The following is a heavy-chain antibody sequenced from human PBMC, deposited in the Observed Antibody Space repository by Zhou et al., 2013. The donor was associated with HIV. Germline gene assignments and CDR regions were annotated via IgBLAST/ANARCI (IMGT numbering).Heavy chain of an antibody. V-gene: IGHV4-39*01. J-gene: IGHJ2*01. CDR2: VYYSGST. D-gene: IGHD4-4*01. Sequence: QVQLQESGPGLVKPSETLSLTCSVSDDSISSSSYYWDWIRQPPGKGLEWIGNVYYSGSTYYNPSLKSRVTISVDTSKKQFSLKLSSVTAADTAVYYCARREPYTPFDLWGLAPWSLSPQ. CDR3: ARREPYTPFDL. CDR1: DDSISSSSYY.